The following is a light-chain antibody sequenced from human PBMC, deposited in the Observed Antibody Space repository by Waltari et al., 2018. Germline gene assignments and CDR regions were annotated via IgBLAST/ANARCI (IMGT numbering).Light chain of an antibody. CDR2: HAS. CDR1: ESNGTS. V-gene: IGKV1-5*01. Sequence: DIQMTQSPSTLSASVGDRVTFTCRASESNGTSLAWYQQKSGKAPKLLIYHASTLEGGVPSRFSGSGSGTDFTLTISSLQPDDFATYFCQQYYTYSLWAFGQGTKVETK. CDR3: QQYYTYSLWA. J-gene: IGKJ1*01.